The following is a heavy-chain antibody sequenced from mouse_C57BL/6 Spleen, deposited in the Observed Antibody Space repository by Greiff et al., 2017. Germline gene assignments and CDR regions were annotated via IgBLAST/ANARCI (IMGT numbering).Heavy chain of an antibody. CDR2: IYPGDGDT. V-gene: IGHV1-82*01. J-gene: IGHJ3*01. D-gene: IGHD2-4*01. Sequence: VKLQQSGPELVKPGASVKISCKASGYAFSSSWMHWVKQRPGKGLEWIGRIYPGDGDTNYNGKFKGKATLTADKSSSTAYMQLSSLTSEDSAVYFCARVYDYGGFADWGQGTLVTVSA. CDR3: ARVYDYGGFAD. CDR1: GYAFSSSW.